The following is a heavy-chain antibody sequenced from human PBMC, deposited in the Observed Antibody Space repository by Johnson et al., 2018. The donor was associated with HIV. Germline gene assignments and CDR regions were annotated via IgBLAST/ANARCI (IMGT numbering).Heavy chain of an antibody. CDR2: IYSGGST. CDR3: ARDNGEDAFDI. Sequence: VQVVESGGGLVQPGGSLRLSCVASGFTVSSNYMNWVRQAPGKGLEWVSVIYSGGSTYYADSVKGRFTISRDNSKNTLYLQMNSLKTEDTAVYYCARDNGEDAFDIWGQGTMVTVSS. V-gene: IGHV3-66*01. J-gene: IGHJ3*02. CDR1: GFTVSSNY. D-gene: IGHD4-17*01.